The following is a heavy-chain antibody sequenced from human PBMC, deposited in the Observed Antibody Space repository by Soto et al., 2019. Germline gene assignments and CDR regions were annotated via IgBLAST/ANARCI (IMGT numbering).Heavy chain of an antibody. Sequence: GASVKVSFKASGYTFTSYDINWVRQATGQGLEWMGWMNPNSGNTGYAQKFQGRVTMTRNTSISTAYMELSSLRSEDTAVYYCARGGDNYYDSSGYYPTHDYWGQGTLVTVSS. CDR2: MNPNSGNT. V-gene: IGHV1-8*01. CDR3: ARGGDNYYDSSGYYPTHDY. D-gene: IGHD3-22*01. CDR1: GYTFTSYD. J-gene: IGHJ4*02.